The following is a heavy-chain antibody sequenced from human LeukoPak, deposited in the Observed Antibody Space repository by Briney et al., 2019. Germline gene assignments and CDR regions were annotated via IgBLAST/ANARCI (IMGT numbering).Heavy chain of an antibody. J-gene: IGHJ4*02. CDR2: ISYDGSNK. CDR1: GFTFSSYA. V-gene: IGHV3-30-3*01. Sequence: GGSLRLSCAASGFTFSSYAMHWVRQAPGKGLEWVAVISYDGSNKYYADSVKGRFTISRDNSKNTLYLQMNSLGAEDTAVYYCARETYYDSSGYYYGVAGDYWGQGTLVTVSS. D-gene: IGHD3-22*01. CDR3: ARETYYDSSGYYYGVAGDY.